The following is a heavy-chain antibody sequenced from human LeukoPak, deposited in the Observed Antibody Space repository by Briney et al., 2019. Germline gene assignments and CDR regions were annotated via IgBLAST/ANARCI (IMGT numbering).Heavy chain of an antibody. Sequence: SETLSLTCAVYGGSFSGYYWSWIRQPPGKGLEWIGEINHSGSTNYNPSLKSRVTISVDTSKNQFPLKLSSVTAADTAVYYCATAWGSGWYQKDYWGQGTLVTVSS. CDR3: ATAWGSGWYQKDY. D-gene: IGHD6-19*01. CDR1: GGSFSGYY. V-gene: IGHV4-34*01. CDR2: INHSGST. J-gene: IGHJ4*02.